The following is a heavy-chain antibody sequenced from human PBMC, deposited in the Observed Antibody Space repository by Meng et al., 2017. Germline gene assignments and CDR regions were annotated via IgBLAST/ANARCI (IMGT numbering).Heavy chain of an antibody. CDR1: GFTFSDYY. Sequence: GGSLRLSCAASGFTFSDYYMSWIRQAPGKGLEWVSYISSSGSTIYYADSVKGRFTISRDNTKNSLYLQMNSLRAEDTAVYYCARDRIAAAGALDYWGQGTLVTVSS. CDR3: ARDRIAAAGALDY. CDR2: ISSSGSTI. J-gene: IGHJ4*02. V-gene: IGHV3-11*04. D-gene: IGHD6-13*01.